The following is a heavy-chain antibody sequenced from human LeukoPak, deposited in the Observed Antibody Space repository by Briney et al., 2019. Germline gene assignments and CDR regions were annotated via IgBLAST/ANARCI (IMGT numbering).Heavy chain of an antibody. Sequence: GASVKVSCKASGYTFTSYGISWVRQAPGQGLEWMGWISAYNGNTNYAQKLQGRVTMTTDTSTSTAYMELRSLRSDDTAVYYCARDGYCSGGSCPRGYYYGMDVWSQGTTVTVSS. CDR1: GYTFTSYG. D-gene: IGHD2-15*01. V-gene: IGHV1-18*01. CDR2: ISAYNGNT. J-gene: IGHJ6*02. CDR3: ARDGYCSGGSCPRGYYYGMDV.